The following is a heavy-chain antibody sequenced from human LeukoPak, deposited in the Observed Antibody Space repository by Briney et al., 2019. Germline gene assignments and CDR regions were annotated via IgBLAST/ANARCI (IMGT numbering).Heavy chain of an antibody. Sequence: SETLSLTCTVSGGSISGFVWSWIRQPAGKGLEWIGRIYTSGSTNYNPSLKSRVTMSVDTSKNQFSLKLSSVTAADTAVYYCLGIAVAGTEYWGQGTLVTVSS. CDR3: LGIAVAGTEY. J-gene: IGHJ4*02. D-gene: IGHD6-19*01. CDR2: IYTSGST. CDR1: GGSISGFV. V-gene: IGHV4-4*07.